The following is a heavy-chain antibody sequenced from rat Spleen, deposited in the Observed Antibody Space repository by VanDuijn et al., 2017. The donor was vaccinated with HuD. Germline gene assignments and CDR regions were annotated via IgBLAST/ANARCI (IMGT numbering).Heavy chain of an antibody. CDR2: ITYDGSTT. Sequence: EVQLVESGGGFVQPGRSLKLSCAASGFTFSNYGMAWVRQAPTKGLEWLATITYDGSTTYYRDSVKGRFTISRNNAESTLYLQMDSLRSEDTATYYCARRESFDYWGQGVMVTVSS. CDR1: GFTFSNYG. CDR3: ARRESFDY. D-gene: IGHD5-1*01. J-gene: IGHJ2*01. V-gene: IGHV5-29*01.